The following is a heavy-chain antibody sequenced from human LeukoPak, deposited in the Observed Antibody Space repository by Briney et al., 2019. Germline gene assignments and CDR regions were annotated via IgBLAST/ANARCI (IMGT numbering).Heavy chain of an antibody. CDR1: GFSLTTSGVG. D-gene: IGHD3-10*01. CDR3: AHKEYYALGSLGDSFDH. Sequence: SGPTLVNPTQTLTLTCTFSGFSLTTSGVGVGWIRQPPGKALEWLAVIYWDDDKRYSPSLKSRLTITKDTSKNQVVLTMTNMDPVDTASYFCAHKEYYALGSLGDSFDHWGQGTLDTVSS. V-gene: IGHV2-5*02. J-gene: IGHJ4*02. CDR2: IYWDDDK.